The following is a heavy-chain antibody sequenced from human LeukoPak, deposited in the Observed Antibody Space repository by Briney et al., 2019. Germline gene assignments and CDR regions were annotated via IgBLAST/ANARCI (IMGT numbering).Heavy chain of an antibody. V-gene: IGHV3-23*01. CDR2: ISGSSGST. CDR3: AKEDRDVYNSEFDY. J-gene: IGHJ4*02. CDR1: GFTFSSYS. D-gene: IGHD5-24*01. Sequence: PGGSLRLSCAASGFTFSSYSMSWVRQAPGKGLEWVSAISGSSGSTYYADSAKGRFTISRDNSKNTLYLHMNSLRAEDKAVSYCAKEDRDVYNSEFDYWGQGTLVTVSS.